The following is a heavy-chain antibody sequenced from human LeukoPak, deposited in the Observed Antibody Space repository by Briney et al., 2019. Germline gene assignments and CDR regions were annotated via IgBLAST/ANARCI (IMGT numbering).Heavy chain of an antibody. D-gene: IGHD2-21*02. CDR2: FDPEDGET. CDR1: VYTLTEIA. V-gene: IGHV1-24*01. Sequence: ASVKVSCKVSVYTLTEIAMHWVRQAPGKGLEWMGGFDPEDGETIYAQKFQGRVTMTEDTSTDTACMELSSLRSEDTAVYYCATTRSRLGKVEVTARTGWFDPWGQGTLVTVSS. J-gene: IGHJ5*02. CDR3: ATTRSRLGKVEVTARTGWFDP.